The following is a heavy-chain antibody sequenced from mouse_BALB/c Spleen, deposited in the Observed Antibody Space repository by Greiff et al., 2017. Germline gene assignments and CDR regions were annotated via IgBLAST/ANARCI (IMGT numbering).Heavy chain of an antibody. V-gene: IGHV1-7*01. Sequence: QVQLQQSGAELAKPGASVKMSCKASGYTFTSYWMHWVKQRPGQGLEWIGYINPSTGYTEYNQKFKDKATLTADKSSSTAYMQLSSLTSEDSAVYYCARRITTVVANYFDYWGQGTTLTVSS. CDR3: ARRITTVVANYFDY. CDR1: GYTFTSYW. CDR2: INPSTGYT. D-gene: IGHD1-1*01. J-gene: IGHJ2*01.